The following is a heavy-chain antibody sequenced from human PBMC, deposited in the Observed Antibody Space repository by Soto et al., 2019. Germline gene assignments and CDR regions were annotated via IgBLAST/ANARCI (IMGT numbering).Heavy chain of an antibody. D-gene: IGHD4-17*01. CDR2: IGSDGRRD. Sequence: QVQLVDSGGGVVQPGGSLRLSCAASGFTFGRHGMHWVRQAPGKGLEWVAVIGSDGRRDSYADSVKGRFTISRDNGQNTLYLPMNSLRAEDTAVYYCARDDDCGDNGLDYWGQGTLVTVSS. CDR1: GFTFGRHG. V-gene: IGHV3-33*01. CDR3: ARDDDCGDNGLDY. J-gene: IGHJ4*02.